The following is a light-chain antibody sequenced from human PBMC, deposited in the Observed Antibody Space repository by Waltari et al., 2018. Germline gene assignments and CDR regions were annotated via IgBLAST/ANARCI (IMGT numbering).Light chain of an antibody. CDR2: NIN. CDR3: CSYVGSNIYWV. Sequence: QSALTQPRPVSGSPGQSVTISCTGTSSDIGDYNYFSWYQHYPDKAPKLIIYNINKRPSGVPDRFSGSKAGNTASLTISGLQAEDEADYYCCSYVGSNIYWVFGGGTKLTVL. J-gene: IGLJ3*02. CDR1: SSDIGDYNY. V-gene: IGLV2-11*01.